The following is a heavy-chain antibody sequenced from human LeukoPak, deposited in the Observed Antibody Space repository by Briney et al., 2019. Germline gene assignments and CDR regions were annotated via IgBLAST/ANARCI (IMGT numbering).Heavy chain of an antibody. J-gene: IGHJ5*02. D-gene: IGHD2-2*01. CDR2: ISGSDGTT. CDR3: AKDEAAATPNWFDP. Sequence: GGSLRLSCAASGFTFSSYAMSWVHQAPGKGLEWVSAISGSDGTTYYADSVKGRFSISRDNSKNTLYLQMNSLRAEDTAVYYCAKDEAAATPNWFDPWGQGTVVTVSS. V-gene: IGHV3-23*01. CDR1: GFTFSSYA.